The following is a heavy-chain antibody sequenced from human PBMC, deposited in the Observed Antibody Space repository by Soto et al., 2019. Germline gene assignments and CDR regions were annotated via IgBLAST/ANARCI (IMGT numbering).Heavy chain of an antibody. CDR2: ISGSGDNT. CDR3: AKLRPTSGVRQAMYATKVPFDY. D-gene: IGHD2-8*01. CDR1: GFTFSTYA. J-gene: IGHJ4*02. Sequence: ELQLLESGGDWVKPGGSLRLSCVASGFTFSTYAMSWVRQAPGKGLEWVSGISGSGDNTFYADSVKGRYNISRDNSKNTLFLQMNSLRAEDSAVYYCAKLRPTSGVRQAMYATKVPFDYWGQGTQVTVSS. V-gene: IGHV3-23*01.